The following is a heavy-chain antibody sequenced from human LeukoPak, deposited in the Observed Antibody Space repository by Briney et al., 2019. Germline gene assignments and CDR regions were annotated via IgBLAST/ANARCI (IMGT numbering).Heavy chain of an antibody. D-gene: IGHD3-16*01. Sequence: QPGRSLRLSCAAAGFTFSSYAMHWVRQAPGKGLEWVAVISYEGSNKYYAGSVKGRFTISRDNSKNTLYLQMNSLRAEDTAVYYCARGKGEYFDYWGQGTLVTVSS. J-gene: IGHJ4*02. CDR3: ARGKGEYFDY. CDR1: GFTFSSYA. CDR2: ISYEGSNK. V-gene: IGHV3-30*04.